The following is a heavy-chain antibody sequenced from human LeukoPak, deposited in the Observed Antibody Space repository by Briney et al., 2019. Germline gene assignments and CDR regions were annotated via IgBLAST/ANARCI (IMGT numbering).Heavy chain of an antibody. CDR1: GGSISGHY. J-gene: IGHJ4*02. D-gene: IGHD3-22*01. V-gene: IGHV4-39*01. CDR2: MYYTGST. Sequence: SETLSLTCTVSGGSISGHYWGWIRQPPGKGLEWIGSMYYTGSTYYNPSLKSRVSISVDTSKTQFSLKLSSVTAADTAVYYCARHVGYYDTSSNFRDYWGQGTLVTVSS. CDR3: ARHVGYYDTSSNFRDY.